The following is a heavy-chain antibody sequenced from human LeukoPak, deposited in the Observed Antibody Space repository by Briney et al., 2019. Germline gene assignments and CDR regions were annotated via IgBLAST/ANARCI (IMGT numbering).Heavy chain of an antibody. CDR2: ISSSGSTK. D-gene: IGHD1-1*01. Sequence: GGTLRLSCAASGFTFSSYEMNWVRQAPGKGLEWVSYISSSGSTKYYADSVKGRFTISRDNGKNSLYLQMNSLRAEDTAVYYCARDDNNSADFDYWGQGTLVTVSS. J-gene: IGHJ4*02. CDR3: ARDDNNSADFDY. CDR1: GFTFSSYE. V-gene: IGHV3-48*03.